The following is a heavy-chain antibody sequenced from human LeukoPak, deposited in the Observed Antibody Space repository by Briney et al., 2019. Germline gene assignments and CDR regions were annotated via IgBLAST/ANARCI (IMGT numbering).Heavy chain of an antibody. Sequence: GGSLRLSCAASGFTFSSFEMNWVRQAPGKGLEWVSYIQSTGTTIHYADSVKGRFTISRDNAENSLYLQVNSLRAEDTAVYYCAKESTVTPGSVNWFDSWGQGTLVTVSS. V-gene: IGHV3-48*03. J-gene: IGHJ5*01. CDR3: AKESTVTPGSVNWFDS. CDR2: IQSTGTTI. CDR1: GFTFSSFE. D-gene: IGHD4-17*01.